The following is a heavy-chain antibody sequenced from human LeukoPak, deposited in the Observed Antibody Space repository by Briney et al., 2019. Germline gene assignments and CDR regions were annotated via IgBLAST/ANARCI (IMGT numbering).Heavy chain of an antibody. CDR1: GFTFDDYA. CDR3: ARTIYYDSPGGFDY. V-gene: IGHV3-9*01. J-gene: IGHJ4*02. Sequence: GRSLRLSCAASGFTFDDYAMHWVRQAPGKGLEWVSGISWNSGSIGYADSVKGRFTISRDNSKNTLYLQMNSLRAEDTAVHYCARTIYYDSPGGFDYWGQGTLVTVSS. CDR2: ISWNSGSI. D-gene: IGHD3-22*01.